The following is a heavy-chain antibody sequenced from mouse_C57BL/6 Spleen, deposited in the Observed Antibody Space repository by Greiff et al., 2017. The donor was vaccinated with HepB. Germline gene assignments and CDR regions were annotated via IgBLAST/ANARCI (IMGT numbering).Heavy chain of an antibody. CDR1: GYSFTGYY. CDR3: AREGDGYYFDY. D-gene: IGHD2-3*01. V-gene: IGHV1-42*01. CDR2: INPSTGGT. Sequence: VQLQQSGPELVKPGASVKISCKASGYSFTGYYMNWVKQSPEKSLEWIGEINPSTGGTTYNQKFKAKATLTVDKTSSTDYMQLKNLTSEDSAVDYCAREGDGYYFDYWGQGTTVTVSS. J-gene: IGHJ2*01.